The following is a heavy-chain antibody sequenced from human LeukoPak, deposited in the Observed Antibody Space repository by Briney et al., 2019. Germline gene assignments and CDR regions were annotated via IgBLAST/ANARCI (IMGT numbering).Heavy chain of an antibody. V-gene: IGHV1-46*01. D-gene: IGHD5-18*01. CDR1: GYTFTSYY. J-gene: IGHJ4*02. CDR2: INHSGGST. Sequence: ASVKVACKESGYTFTSYYMHWVRQAPGQGLEWMGIINHSGGSTSYAQKFQGRVTMTRDTSTSTVYMELSSLRSEDTAVYYCARTIGYGYGFQSVLDYWGRGTLVSVSS. CDR3: ARTIGYGYGFQSVLDY.